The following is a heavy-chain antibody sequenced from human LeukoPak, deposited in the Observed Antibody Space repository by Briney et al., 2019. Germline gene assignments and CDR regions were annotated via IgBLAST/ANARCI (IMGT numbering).Heavy chain of an antibody. J-gene: IGHJ4*02. Sequence: SETLSLTCTVSGGSISSYYWSWIRQPPGKGLEWIGYIYYSGSTNYSPSLKSRVTISVDTSKNQFSLKLSSVTAADTAVYYCARDTLIDDIVLMVYAIVGIVYPILLRRYWGQGTLVTVSS. CDR3: ARDTLIDDIVLMVYAIVGIVYPILLRRY. CDR1: GGSISSYY. CDR2: IYYSGST. D-gene: IGHD2-8*01. V-gene: IGHV4-59*12.